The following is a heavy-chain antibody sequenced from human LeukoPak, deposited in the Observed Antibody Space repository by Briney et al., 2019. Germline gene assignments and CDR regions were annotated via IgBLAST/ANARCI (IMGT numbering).Heavy chain of an antibody. D-gene: IGHD2-8*01. J-gene: IGHJ2*01. Sequence: PSETLSLTCTVSSDSINSYYWSRIRQPPGKGLEWIGYIYYSGTTNYNPSLKSRITISIDTSKNQFSLKLSSVTAADTAVYYCARVPYCTNGVCYRRWYFDLWGRGTLVTVSS. V-gene: IGHV4-59*01. CDR2: IYYSGTT. CDR3: ARVPYCTNGVCYRRWYFDL. CDR1: SDSINSYY.